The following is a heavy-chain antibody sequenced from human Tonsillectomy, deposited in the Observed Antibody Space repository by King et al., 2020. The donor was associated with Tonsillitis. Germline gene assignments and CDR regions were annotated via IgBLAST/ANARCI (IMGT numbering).Heavy chain of an antibody. J-gene: IGHJ4*02. Sequence: VQLQESGGGVVQPGTSLRLSCAASGFSFSTYGMHWVRQAPGRGLEWVAVIWHDARDKYYADSVTGRFTVSRDNSKNTLYLQMNSLGAEDTAVYYCARDQNVVHDVGGQGTLVTVPS. D-gene: IGHD1-1*01. CDR2: IWHDARDK. CDR3: ARDQNVVHDV. CDR1: GFSFSTYG. V-gene: IGHV3-33*08.